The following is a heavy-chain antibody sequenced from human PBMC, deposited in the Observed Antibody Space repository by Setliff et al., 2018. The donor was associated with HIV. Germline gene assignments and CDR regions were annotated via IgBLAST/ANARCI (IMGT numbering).Heavy chain of an antibody. Sequence: SETLSLTCAVSGGSVSTSSYSWGWIRQPPEKGLEWIGTIYHTGKTYYNSSLNSRVTIAVDTSKDQFSLNLSTVTAADTAVYYCGRVAGYCAPSRCYGYNAFDIWGPGTMVTVSS. V-gene: IGHV4-39*01. J-gene: IGHJ3*02. D-gene: IGHD2-15*01. CDR1: GGSVSTSSYS. CDR3: GRVAGYCAPSRCYGYNAFDI. CDR2: IYHTGKT.